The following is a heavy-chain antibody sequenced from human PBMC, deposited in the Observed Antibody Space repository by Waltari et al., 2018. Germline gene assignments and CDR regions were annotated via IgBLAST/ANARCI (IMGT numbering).Heavy chain of an antibody. CDR2: INHSGST. Sequence: VQLQQWGAGLLKPSETLSLTCAVYGGSFSGYYWSWIRQPPGKGLEWIGEINHSGSTNYNPSLKSRVTISVDTSKNQFSLKLSSVTAADTAVYYCARHRVMTTVTTYHSSFFDYWGQGTLVTVSS. J-gene: IGHJ4*02. D-gene: IGHD4-17*01. CDR3: ARHRVMTTVTTYHSSFFDY. V-gene: IGHV4-34*01. CDR1: GGSFSGYY.